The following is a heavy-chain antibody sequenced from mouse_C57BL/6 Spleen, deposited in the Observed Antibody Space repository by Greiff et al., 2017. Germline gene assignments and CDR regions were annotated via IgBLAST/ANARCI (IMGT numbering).Heavy chain of an antibody. D-gene: IGHD2-10*02. CDR3: TRGGYGNLYAMDY. J-gene: IGHJ4*01. V-gene: IGHV1-15*01. Sequence: QVQLQQSGAELVRPGASVTLSCKASGYTFTDYEMHWVKQTPVHGLEWIGAIDPETGGTGYNQKFKGKAILTADKSSSTAYMELRSLTSDDSAVSYCTRGGYGNLYAMDYWGQGTSVTVSS. CDR1: GYTFTDYE. CDR2: IDPETGGT.